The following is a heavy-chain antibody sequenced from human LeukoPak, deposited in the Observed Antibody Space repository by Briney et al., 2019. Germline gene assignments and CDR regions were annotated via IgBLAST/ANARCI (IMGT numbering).Heavy chain of an antibody. CDR1: GFTFGSFG. J-gene: IGHJ4*02. V-gene: IGHV3-30*04. CDR2: IAYGSDE. D-gene: IGHD6-19*01. CDR3: ARDVMAVAGTLGFDC. Sequence: GGSLRLSCVAYGFTFGSFGMHWVRQAPGKGLDWVAVIAYGSDENYADSVKGRFTISRDNFKNTLYLQMNSLGPEDTATYYCARDVMAVAGTLGFDCWGQGALVTVSS.